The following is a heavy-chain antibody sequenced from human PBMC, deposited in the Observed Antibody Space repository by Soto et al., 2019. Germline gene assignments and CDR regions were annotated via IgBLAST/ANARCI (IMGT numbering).Heavy chain of an antibody. CDR2: INTDGSST. V-gene: IGHV3-74*01. J-gene: IGHJ3*01. Sequence: GGSLRLSCADSGFSFSSYWMHWVRQGPGKGLVWVSRINTDGSSTNYADSVKGRFTISRDNAKNTVYLQMNSLRAEDTAVYYXXXXXXXXXXDWGQGTMVTV. CDR1: GFSFSSYW. CDR3: XXXXXXXXXD.